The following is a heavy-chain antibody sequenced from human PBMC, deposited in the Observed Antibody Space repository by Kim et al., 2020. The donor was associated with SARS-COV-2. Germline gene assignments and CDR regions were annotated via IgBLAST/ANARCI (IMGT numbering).Heavy chain of an antibody. D-gene: IGHD3-22*01. CDR3: ARMITPFTMIVVVNSYFDY. CDR2: ISSSGSTI. V-gene: IGHV3-48*03. Sequence: GGYLRLSCAASGFTFSSYEMNWVRQAPGKGLEWVSYISSSGSTIYYADSVKGRFTISRDNAKNSLYLQMNSLRAEDTAVYYCARMITPFTMIVVVNSYFDYWGQGTLVTVSS. CDR1: GFTFSSYE. J-gene: IGHJ4*02.